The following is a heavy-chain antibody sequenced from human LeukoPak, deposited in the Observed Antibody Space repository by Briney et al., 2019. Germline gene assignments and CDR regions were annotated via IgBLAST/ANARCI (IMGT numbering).Heavy chain of an antibody. J-gene: IGHJ4*02. V-gene: IGHV3-23*01. CDR2: ISSGGST. CDR3: AKDPSLRYSSSFY. CDR1: RFTFSSYS. D-gene: IGHD6-13*01. Sequence: PGGSLRLSCAASRFTFSSYSMNWVRQAPGKGLEWVSSISSGGSTYYADSVKGRFTISRDNSKNTLYLQMNSLRAEDTAVYYCAKDPSLRYSSSFYWGQGTLVTVSS.